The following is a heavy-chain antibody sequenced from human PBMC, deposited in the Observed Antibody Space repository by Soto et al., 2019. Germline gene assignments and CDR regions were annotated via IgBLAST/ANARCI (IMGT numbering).Heavy chain of an antibody. D-gene: IGHD6-19*01. CDR1: GFTFSTNA. V-gene: IGHV3-33*01. J-gene: IGHJ4*02. CDR3: ARGPPYSSGWYDDY. CDR2: IWYDGSNK. Sequence: QVQLVESGGGVVQPGRSLTLSCATSGFTFSTNAMHWVRQAPGKGPEWVAVIWYDGSNKYYADSVKGRFTVSRDNSRNALYLQMNSLRVEDTAVYYCARGPPYSSGWYDDYWGQGTLVTVSS.